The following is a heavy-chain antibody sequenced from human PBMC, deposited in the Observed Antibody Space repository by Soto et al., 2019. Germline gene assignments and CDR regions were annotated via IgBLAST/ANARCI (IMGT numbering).Heavy chain of an antibody. CDR2: ISSSHTTI. D-gene: IGHD2-15*01. V-gene: IGHV3-48*02. J-gene: IGHJ6*02. CDR3: VRGRSDSLMDV. CDR1: GFTLNSYS. Sequence: GGSLRLSCAGSGFTLNSYSMNWVRQAPGKGLEWVSYISSSHTTIYYADSVKGRFTISRDDAKNSLYLQMNSLRDDDTAVYYCVRGRSDSLMDVWGQGTTVTVSS.